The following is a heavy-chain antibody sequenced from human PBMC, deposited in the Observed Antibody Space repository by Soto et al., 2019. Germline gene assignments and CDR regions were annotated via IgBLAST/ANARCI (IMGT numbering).Heavy chain of an antibody. CDR1: GFTFSSYA. Sequence: GGSLRLSCAASGFTFSSYAMSWVRQAPGKGLEWVSAISGSGGSTYYADSVKGRFTISRDNSKNTLYLQMNSLRAEDTAVYYCAKGLYYYDSSGYYNAEYFQHWGQGTLVTVSP. J-gene: IGHJ1*01. D-gene: IGHD3-22*01. CDR2: ISGSGGST. V-gene: IGHV3-23*01. CDR3: AKGLYYYDSSGYYNAEYFQH.